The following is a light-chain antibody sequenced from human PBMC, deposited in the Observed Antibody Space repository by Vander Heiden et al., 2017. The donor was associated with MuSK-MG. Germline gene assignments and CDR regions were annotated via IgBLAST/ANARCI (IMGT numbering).Light chain of an antibody. CDR1: RGYSHSQ. CDR3: GADHGSGSNFVYV. J-gene: IGLJ3*02. CDR2: VGTGGIVG. Sequence: QPVLTQPPSANASSGTSVTLNSTLSRGYSHSQVDWYQQRPAKGPRFVMLVGTGGIVGSKGECIADRLSVLGTGLNRYLTIKNIQEEDERDYHCGADHGSGSNFVYVFGGGTKLTVL. V-gene: IGLV9-49*01.